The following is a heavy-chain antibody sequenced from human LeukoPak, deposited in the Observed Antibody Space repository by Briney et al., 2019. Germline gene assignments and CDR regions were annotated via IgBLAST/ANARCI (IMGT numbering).Heavy chain of an antibody. CDR1: GYNFASYW. Sequence: GESLKISCKVSGYNFASYWIGWVRQLPGKGLELMGIIYPGDSDTRYSPSFQGQVTISADKSISTAYLPWSSLKASDTAMYYCARPYCYSSTCYSPPDFWGQGTLVTVSS. D-gene: IGHD2-2*02. CDR2: IYPGDSDT. J-gene: IGHJ4*02. V-gene: IGHV5-51*01. CDR3: ARPYCYSSTCYSPPDF.